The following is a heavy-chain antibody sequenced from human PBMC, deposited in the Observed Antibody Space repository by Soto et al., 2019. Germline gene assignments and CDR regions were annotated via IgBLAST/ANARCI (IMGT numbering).Heavy chain of an antibody. CDR1: GFTFSSYA. J-gene: IGHJ6*02. CDR2: ISYDGSNK. D-gene: IGHD4-17*01. Sequence: GGSLRLSCAASGFTFSSYAMHWVRQAPGKGLEWVAVISYDGSNKYYADSVKGRFTISRDNSKNTLYLQMNSLRAEDTAVYYCASNYGDYLFLGVYGMDVWGQGTTVTVSS. CDR3: ASNYGDYLFLGVYGMDV. V-gene: IGHV3-30-3*01.